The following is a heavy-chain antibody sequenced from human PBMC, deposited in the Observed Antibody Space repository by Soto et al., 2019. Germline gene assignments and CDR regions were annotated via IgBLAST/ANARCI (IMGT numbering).Heavy chain of an antibody. Sequence: EVQLLESGGGLVQPGGSLRLSCAASGFTFSSYAMSWVRQAPGKGLEWVSAISGSGGSTYYADSVKGRFTISRDNSKNTLYLQMNSLRAGDTAVYYCAKPAYIVLMVYAAFDYWGQGTLVTVSS. CDR2: ISGSGGST. D-gene: IGHD2-8*01. CDR1: GFTFSSYA. CDR3: AKPAYIVLMVYAAFDY. V-gene: IGHV3-23*01. J-gene: IGHJ4*02.